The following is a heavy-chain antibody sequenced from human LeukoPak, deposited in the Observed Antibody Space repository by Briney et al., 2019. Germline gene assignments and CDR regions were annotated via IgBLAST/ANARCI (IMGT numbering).Heavy chain of an antibody. CDR2: INHSGST. D-gene: IGHD3-22*01. CDR1: GGSFSGYY. Sequence: SETLSLTCAVYGGSFSGYYWSWIRQPPGKGLEWIGEINHSGSTNYNPSLKSRVTISVDTSKNQFSLKLSSVTAADTAVYYCVRDSAYFDHSDDPDYWGQGTLVTVSS. J-gene: IGHJ4*02. CDR3: VRDSAYFDHSDDPDY. V-gene: IGHV4-34*01.